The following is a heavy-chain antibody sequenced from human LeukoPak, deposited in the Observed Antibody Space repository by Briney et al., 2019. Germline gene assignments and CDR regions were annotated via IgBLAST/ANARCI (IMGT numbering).Heavy chain of an antibody. CDR2: IYYSGST. D-gene: IGHD2-15*01. Sequence: SETLSLTCTVSGGSISSSYYWSWIRQPPGKGLEWIGYIYYSGSTNYNPSLKSRLTISVDTSKSQFSLKLSSVTAADTAVYYCARDERYCTGGSCYPGAFDIWGQGTMVTVSS. J-gene: IGHJ3*02. V-gene: IGHV4-61*01. CDR3: ARDERYCTGGSCYPGAFDI. CDR1: GGSISSSYY.